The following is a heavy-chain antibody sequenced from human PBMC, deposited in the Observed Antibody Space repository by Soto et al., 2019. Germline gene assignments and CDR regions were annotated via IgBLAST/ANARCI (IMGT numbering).Heavy chain of an antibody. CDR3: AREDESSGHAGTFQR. V-gene: IGHV3-30*04. CDR2: ISHDGGSE. Sequence: QVHLVESGGGVVQPGRSLRLSCAASGFTFNNYVMHWVRQAPGKGLEWVAGISHDGGSEHYAVSVKGRFTISRDNSKNTLNLQMNSLRAEDTAVYYCAREDESSGHAGTFQRWGKGTLVTVSA. J-gene: IGHJ1*01. CDR1: GFTFNNYV. D-gene: IGHD3-22*01.